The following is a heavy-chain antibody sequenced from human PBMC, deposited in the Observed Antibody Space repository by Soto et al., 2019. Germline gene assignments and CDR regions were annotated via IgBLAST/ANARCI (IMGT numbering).Heavy chain of an antibody. CDR3: DRAFGDPNDYDSSGYSLKDAFDM. Sequence: SETLSLTCTVSGDSLSRGDYYWSWILQPPGKGPEWIGYIHYTGRTYYNPSLTSRITLSVDTSKNQFSLKLSSVTAADTAVYFCDRAFGDPNDYDSSGYSLKDAFDMWGQGTMVTVS. J-gene: IGHJ3*02. V-gene: IGHV4-30-4*01. D-gene: IGHD3-22*01. CDR2: IHYTGRT. CDR1: GDSLSRGDYY.